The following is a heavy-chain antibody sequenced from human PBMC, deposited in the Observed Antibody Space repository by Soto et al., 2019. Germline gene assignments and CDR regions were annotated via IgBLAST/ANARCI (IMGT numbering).Heavy chain of an antibody. J-gene: IGHJ4*02. CDR2: ISGSGGST. D-gene: IGHD3-16*01. CDR1: GFTFSSYA. CDR3: ANLLYHCWERDY. Sequence: EVQLLESGGGLVQPGGSLRLSCAASGFTFSSYAMSWVRQAPGKGLEWVSAISGSGGSTYYADSGKGRFTISRDNSKNTLYLKTNSLRAEDTAVYYCANLLYHCWERDYWGQGTLVTVSS. V-gene: IGHV3-23*01.